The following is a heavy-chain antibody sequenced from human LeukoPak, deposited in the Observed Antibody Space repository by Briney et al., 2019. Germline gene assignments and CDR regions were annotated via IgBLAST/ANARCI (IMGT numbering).Heavy chain of an antibody. CDR2: ISRGSSTI. J-gene: IGHJ6*02. Sequence: GGSLRLSCAASGFTFSTYSMNWVRQAPGKGLEWLSYISRGSSTIYYADSVKGRFTISRDNVKKSLYLQMNSLRDEDTAVYYCARESVMDVWGQGTTVTVSS. CDR1: GFTFSTYS. V-gene: IGHV3-48*02. CDR3: ARESVMDV.